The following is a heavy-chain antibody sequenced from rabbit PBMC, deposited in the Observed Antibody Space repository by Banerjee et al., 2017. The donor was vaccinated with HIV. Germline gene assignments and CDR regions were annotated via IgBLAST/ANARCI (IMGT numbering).Heavy chain of an antibody. CDR2: IYAGDGST. CDR3: ARDAAYAGHGVSNRLDL. V-gene: IGHV1S45*01. D-gene: IGHD4-2*01. Sequence: QEQLVESGGGLVQPGGSLTLSCKGSGFDFSSSYWICWVRQAPGKGPEWIACIYAGDGSTDYASWAKGRFTISKTSSTTVTLQMTRLTAADTATYFSARDAAYAGHGVSNRLDLWGQGTLVTVS. J-gene: IGHJ3*01. CDR1: GFDFSSSYW.